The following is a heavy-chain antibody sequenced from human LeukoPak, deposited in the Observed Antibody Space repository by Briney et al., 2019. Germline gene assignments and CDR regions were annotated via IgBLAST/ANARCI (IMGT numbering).Heavy chain of an antibody. CDR1: GFTFSSYS. CDR3: AKVLASGYLYDAFDI. Sequence: GGSLRLSCAASGFTFSSYSMNWVRQAPGKGLEWVSSISSSSSYIYYADSVKGRFTISRDDAKNSFYLQMNSLRAEDTALYYCAKVLASGYLYDAFDIWGQGTMVTVSS. J-gene: IGHJ3*02. CDR2: ISSSSSYI. V-gene: IGHV3-21*04. D-gene: IGHD5-12*01.